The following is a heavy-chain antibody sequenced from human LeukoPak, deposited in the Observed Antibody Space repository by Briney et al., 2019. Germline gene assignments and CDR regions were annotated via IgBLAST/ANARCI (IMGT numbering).Heavy chain of an antibody. V-gene: IGHV4-59*01. CDR3: AREPRDILTGYYPDAFDI. Sequence: PSETLSLTCTVSGGSISSYYWSWIRQPPGKGLEWIGYIYYSGSTNYNPSLKSRVTISVDTSKNQFSLKLSSVTAADTAVYYCAREPRDILTGYYPDAFDIWGQGTMVTVSS. CDR2: IYYSGST. CDR1: GGSISSYY. J-gene: IGHJ3*02. D-gene: IGHD3-9*01.